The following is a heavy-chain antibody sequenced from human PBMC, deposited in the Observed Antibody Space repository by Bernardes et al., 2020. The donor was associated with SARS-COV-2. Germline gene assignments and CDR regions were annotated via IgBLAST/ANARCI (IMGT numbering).Heavy chain of an antibody. V-gene: IGHV4-34*01. Sequence: SETLSLTCAVYGGSFSGYYWSWIRQPPGKGLEWIGEINHSGSTNYNPSLKSRVTISVDTSKNQFSLKLSSVTAADTAVYYCARGKNYYDSSGYYYAPLYYFDYWGQGTLVTVSS. CDR2: INHSGST. CDR3: ARGKNYYDSSGYYYAPLYYFDY. D-gene: IGHD3-22*01. J-gene: IGHJ4*02. CDR1: GGSFSGYY.